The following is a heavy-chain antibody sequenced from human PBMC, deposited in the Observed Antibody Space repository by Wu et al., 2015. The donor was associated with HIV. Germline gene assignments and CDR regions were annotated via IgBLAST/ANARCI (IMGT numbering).Heavy chain of an antibody. CDR1: GGTFSSNV. CDR2: IIPSFATA. D-gene: IGHD3-16*01. Sequence: QVQLVQSGAEVKKPGSSVKVSCKASGGTFSSNVISWVRQAPGQGLEWMGGIIPSFATAHYAQNFQGRVTITADESTSTAYMELSSLRSEDAAVYYCARGRVGRLDYFDSWGQGTLVTVSS. CDR3: ARGRVGRLDYFDS. V-gene: IGHV1-69*12. J-gene: IGHJ4*02.